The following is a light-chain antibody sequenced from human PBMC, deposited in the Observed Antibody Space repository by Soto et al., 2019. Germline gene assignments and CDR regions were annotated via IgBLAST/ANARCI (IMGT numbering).Light chain of an antibody. J-gene: IGKJ4*01. Sequence: EIVMTQSPTSLSFSPGERATLSGRASQSISTHLAWYQQKPGQAPRLLIDDESNRATGTPARFSGSGSGTDFTLTISGLEPEDLAVCYCQQRDTWVTCGGGTTVEIK. CDR2: DES. CDR1: QSISTH. V-gene: IGKV3-11*01. CDR3: QQRDTWVT.